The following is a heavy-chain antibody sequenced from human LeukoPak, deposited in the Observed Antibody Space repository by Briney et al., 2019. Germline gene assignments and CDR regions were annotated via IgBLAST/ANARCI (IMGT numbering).Heavy chain of an antibody. V-gene: IGHV4-30-4*01. CDR2: IYYSGST. J-gene: IGHJ5*02. CDR1: GGSISSGDYY. Sequence: SETLSLTCTVSGGSISSGDYYWSWIRQPPGKGLEWIGYIYYSGSTYYNPSLKSRVTISVDTSKNQFSLKLSSVTAADTAVYYCAGGSEITMVPFDPWGQGTLVTVSS. CDR3: AGGSEITMVPFDP. D-gene: IGHD3-10*01.